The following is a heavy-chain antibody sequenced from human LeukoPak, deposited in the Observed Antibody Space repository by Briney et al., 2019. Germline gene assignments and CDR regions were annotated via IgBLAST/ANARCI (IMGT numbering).Heavy chain of an antibody. CDR3: ARWGTHNYFDY. CDR1: GFTFSSYD. V-gene: IGHV3-13*01. J-gene: IGHJ4*02. CDR2: IGTAGDT. Sequence: PGGSLRLSCAASGFTFSSYDMHWVRQATGKGLEWVSAIGTAGDTYYPGSVKGRFTISRENAKNSLYLQMNSLRAGDTAVYYCARWGTHNYFDYWGQGTLVTVSS. D-gene: IGHD3-16*01.